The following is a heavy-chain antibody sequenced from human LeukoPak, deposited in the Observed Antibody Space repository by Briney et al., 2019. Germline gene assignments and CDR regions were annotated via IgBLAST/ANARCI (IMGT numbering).Heavy chain of an antibody. J-gene: IGHJ5*02. CDR2: IYHTGST. D-gene: IGHD2-2*01. V-gene: IGHV4-59*01. Sequence: SETLSLTCTVSGGSISSFYWSWIRQPPGKGLEGIGYIYHTGSTNYNPSLKSRVTISLDTSKNQFSLKLSSVTAADTAVYYCASSTVPGLNWFDPWGQGTLVTVSS. CDR1: GGSISSFY. CDR3: ASSTVPGLNWFDP.